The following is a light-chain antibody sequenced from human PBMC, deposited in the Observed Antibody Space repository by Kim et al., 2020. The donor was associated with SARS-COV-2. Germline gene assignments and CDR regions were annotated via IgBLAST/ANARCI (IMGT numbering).Light chain of an antibody. CDR2: AAA. Sequence: ASVGDRVTITCRASQSISSYLNWYQYKPGKAPKLLVYAAASLQSGVPPRFRGSGSGTDFTLTISSLQPEDFATYYCQQSHSPPWTFGQGTKVDIK. CDR3: QQSHSPPWT. V-gene: IGKV1-39*01. J-gene: IGKJ1*01. CDR1: QSISSY.